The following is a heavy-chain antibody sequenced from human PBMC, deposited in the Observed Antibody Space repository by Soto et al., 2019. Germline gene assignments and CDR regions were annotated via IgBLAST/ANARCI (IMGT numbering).Heavy chain of an antibody. D-gene: IGHD6-19*01. J-gene: IGHJ4*02. V-gene: IGHV3-53*04. CDR2: IYSGGST. CDR3: ARDLGPGSGWYSY. Sequence: PGGSLRLSCAASGFTVSSNYMSWVRQAPGKGLEWVSVIYSGGSTYYADSVKGRFTISRHNSKNTLYLQMNSLRAEDTAVYYCARDLGPGSGWYSYWGQGTLVTVSS. CDR1: GFTVSSNY.